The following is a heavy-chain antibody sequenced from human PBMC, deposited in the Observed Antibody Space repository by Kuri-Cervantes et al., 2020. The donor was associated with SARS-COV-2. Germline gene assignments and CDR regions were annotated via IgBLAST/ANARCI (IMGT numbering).Heavy chain of an antibody. J-gene: IGHJ3*02. CDR1: GYTFTDYY. Sequence: ASVKASCKATGYTFTDYYMHWVRQAPGQGLEWMGWINPNSGGTNYVQKFQGWVTMTRDTSISTVYMEVSRLRSDDTAVYYCARSTPFRRHVVISPGGAFDIWGQGTMVTVSS. CDR2: INPNSGGT. V-gene: IGHV1-2*04. CDR3: ARSTPFRRHVVISPGGAFDI. D-gene: IGHD3-22*01.